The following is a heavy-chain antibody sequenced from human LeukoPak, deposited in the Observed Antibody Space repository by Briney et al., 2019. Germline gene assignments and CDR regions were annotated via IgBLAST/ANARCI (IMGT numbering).Heavy chain of an antibody. J-gene: IGHJ4*02. CDR1: GYTYTGYY. CDR2: INPNSGGT. D-gene: IGHD6-19*01. CDR3: ARGWYSSGPYYFDY. Sequence: GASVKVSCKASGYTYTGYYMHWVRQAPGQGLEWMGWINPNSGGTNYAQKFQGRVTMTRDTSISTACMELSRLRSDDTAVYYCARGWYSSGPYYFDYWGQGTLVTVSS. V-gene: IGHV1-2*02.